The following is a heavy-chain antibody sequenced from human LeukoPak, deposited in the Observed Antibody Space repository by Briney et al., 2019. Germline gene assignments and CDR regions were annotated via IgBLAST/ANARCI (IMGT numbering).Heavy chain of an antibody. Sequence: PSDTLSLTCAVAGYSISSGYYWGWIRQPPGKGLEWIGSIYHSGSTYYNPSLTSRVTISVDTSKNQFSLKLSSVTAADTAVYYCARLDRAARPDYWGQGTLVTVSS. CDR2: IYHSGST. CDR1: GYSISSGYY. J-gene: IGHJ4*02. CDR3: ARLDRAARPDY. D-gene: IGHD6-6*01. V-gene: IGHV4-38-2*01.